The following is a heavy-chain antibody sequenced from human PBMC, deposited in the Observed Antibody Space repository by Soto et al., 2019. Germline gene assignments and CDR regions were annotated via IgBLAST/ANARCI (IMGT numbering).Heavy chain of an antibody. Sequence: GGSLRLSCAASGFTFSSYWMSWVRQAPGKGLEWVANIKQDGSEKYYVDSVKGRFTISRDNAKNSLYLQMNSLRAEDTAVYYCARERGIAVAGTFDYWGQGTLVTVSS. J-gene: IGHJ4*02. CDR1: GFTFSSYW. CDR2: IKQDGSEK. V-gene: IGHV3-7*01. D-gene: IGHD6-19*01. CDR3: ARERGIAVAGTFDY.